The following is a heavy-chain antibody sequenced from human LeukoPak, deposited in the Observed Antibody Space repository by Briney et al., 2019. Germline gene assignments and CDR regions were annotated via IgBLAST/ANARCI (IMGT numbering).Heavy chain of an antibody. CDR1: GFTFSTYW. CDR3: ARDRGYTQDY. Sequence: PGGSLRLSCAASGFTFSTYWMHWVRQAPGKGLVWVSHIKSDGSSTSHADSVKGRFTISRDNAKNTLYLQMNSLRAEDTAVYFCARDRGYTQDYWGQGTLVTVSS. CDR2: IKSDGSST. J-gene: IGHJ4*02. V-gene: IGHV3-74*01. D-gene: IGHD5-12*01.